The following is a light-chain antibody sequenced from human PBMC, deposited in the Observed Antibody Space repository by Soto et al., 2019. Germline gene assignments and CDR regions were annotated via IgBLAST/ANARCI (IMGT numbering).Light chain of an antibody. Sequence: QSVLTQPPSLSAAPGQTVTISCSGSSSNIGNNFVSWYRHLPGTVPELLIYENDKRPSGIPDRFSGSRSGTSATLAITGLQTGDEADYYCGTWETSLNAKWVFGGGTKLTVL. CDR3: GTWETSLNAKWV. CDR2: END. J-gene: IGLJ3*02. V-gene: IGLV1-51*02. CDR1: SSNIGNNF.